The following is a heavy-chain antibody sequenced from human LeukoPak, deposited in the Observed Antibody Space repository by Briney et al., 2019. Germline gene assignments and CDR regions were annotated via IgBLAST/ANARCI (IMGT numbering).Heavy chain of an antibody. V-gene: IGHV5-51*01. Sequence: GESLKISCKGSGYSFTSYWIAWVRQMPGKGLEWVGIIHPGDSDTRYSPSFQGQVTISADKSITTAYLQWSSLKASGTAMYYCARRDSSGYYVDYWGQGTLVTVSS. CDR3: ARRDSSGYYVDY. D-gene: IGHD3-22*01. CDR2: IHPGDSDT. J-gene: IGHJ4*02. CDR1: GYSFTSYW.